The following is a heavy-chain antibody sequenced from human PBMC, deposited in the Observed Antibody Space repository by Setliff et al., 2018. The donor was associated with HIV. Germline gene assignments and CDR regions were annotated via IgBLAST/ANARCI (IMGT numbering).Heavy chain of an antibody. J-gene: IGHJ4*02. Sequence: SQTLSLTCAISGDSVSSDSAAWNWIRQSPSRGLEWLARTYYRSKWYTDYAVSVKSRITINPDTSRNQFSLQLSSVIPDDSAVYFCARGGITAYYFDHWAQGTLVTGSS. V-gene: IGHV6-1*01. CDR1: GDSVSSDSAA. D-gene: IGHD5-18*01. CDR3: ARGGITAYYFDH. CDR2: TYYRSKWYT.